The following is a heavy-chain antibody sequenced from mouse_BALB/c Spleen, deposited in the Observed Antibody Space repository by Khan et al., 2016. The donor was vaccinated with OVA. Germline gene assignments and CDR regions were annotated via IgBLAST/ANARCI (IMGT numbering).Heavy chain of an antibody. CDR1: GYSITSGYA. Sequence: EVQLQESGPGLVKPSQSLSLTCTVTGYSITSGYAWNWIRQFPGNKLEWMGYISYSGVTSYTPSLKSRISITRDTSKNQFFLQLNSVKTEDTATNYCARGNYYGYYFDDWGQGTTLTVSS. D-gene: IGHD1-1*01. V-gene: IGHV3-2*02. CDR3: ARGNYYGYYFDD. J-gene: IGHJ2*01. CDR2: ISYSGVT.